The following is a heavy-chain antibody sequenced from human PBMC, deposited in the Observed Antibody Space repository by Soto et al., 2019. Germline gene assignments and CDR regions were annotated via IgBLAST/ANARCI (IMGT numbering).Heavy chain of an antibody. CDR1: GFTFSSYA. D-gene: IGHD6-19*01. V-gene: IGHV3-30-3*01. Sequence: QVQLVESGGGVVQPGRSLRLSCAASGFTFSSYAMHWVRQAPGKGLEWVAVISYDGSNKYYADSVKGRFTISRDNSKNTLYLQMNSLRAEDTAVYYCARVWEQWLELGNAFDYWGQGTLVTVSS. CDR3: ARVWEQWLELGNAFDY. CDR2: ISYDGSNK. J-gene: IGHJ4*02.